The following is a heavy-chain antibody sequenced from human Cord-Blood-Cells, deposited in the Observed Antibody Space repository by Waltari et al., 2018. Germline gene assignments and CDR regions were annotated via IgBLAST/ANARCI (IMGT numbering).Heavy chain of an antibody. V-gene: IGHV3-30*18. CDR2: IAYDGSKK. D-gene: IGHD1-26*01. CDR3: AKVVGATSRYGAFDI. J-gene: IGHJ3*02. Sequence: QVQLVESGGGVVQPGRSLRLSCAASGFTFSSYGMHWVRQAPGKGLEWVAVIAYDGSKKYDADSVKGRFTISRDNSKNTLYLQMNSLRAEDTAVYYCAKVVGATSRYGAFDIWGQGTMVTVSS. CDR1: GFTFSSYG.